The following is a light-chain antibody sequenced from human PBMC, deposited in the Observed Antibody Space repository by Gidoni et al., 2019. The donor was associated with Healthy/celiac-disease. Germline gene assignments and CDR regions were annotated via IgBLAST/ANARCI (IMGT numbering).Light chain of an antibody. V-gene: IGLV3-1*01. J-gene: IGLJ2*01. CDR3: QAWDSSTPVV. CDR2: QDS. Sequence: SYELTLPPTVSVSPGQTASITCSGDKVGDKYACWYQQKPGQSPVLVIYQDSKRPSGIPERFSGSNSGNTATLTISGTQAMDEADYYCQAWDSSTPVVFGGGTKLTVL. CDR1: KVGDKY.